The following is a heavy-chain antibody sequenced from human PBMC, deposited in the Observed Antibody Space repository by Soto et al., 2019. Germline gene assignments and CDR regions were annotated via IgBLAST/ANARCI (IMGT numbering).Heavy chain of an antibody. D-gene: IGHD6-6*01. CDR2: ISSSGSTI. V-gene: IGHV3-11*01. Sequence: GGSLRLSCAASGFTFSDYYMSWIRQAPGKGLEWVSYISSSGSTIYYADSVKGRFTISRDNAKNSLYLQMNSLRAEDTAVYYCARDTPTEYSSSSGAFDIWAQGTMVTVSS. CDR3: ARDTPTEYSSSSGAFDI. CDR1: GFTFSDYY. J-gene: IGHJ3*02.